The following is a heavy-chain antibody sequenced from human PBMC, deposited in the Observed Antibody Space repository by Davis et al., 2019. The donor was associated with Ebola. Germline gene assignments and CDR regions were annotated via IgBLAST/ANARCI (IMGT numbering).Heavy chain of an antibody. V-gene: IGHV4-39*01. D-gene: IGHD3-16*01. CDR1: GGSISSSSYY. Sequence: PSETLSLTCTVSGGSISSSSYYWGWIRQPPGKGLEWIGSIYYSGSTYYNPSLKSRVTISVDTSKNQFSLKLSSVTAADTAVYYCARRGDRHYGMDVWGQGTTVTVSS. CDR3: ARRGDRHYGMDV. CDR2: IYYSGST. J-gene: IGHJ6*02.